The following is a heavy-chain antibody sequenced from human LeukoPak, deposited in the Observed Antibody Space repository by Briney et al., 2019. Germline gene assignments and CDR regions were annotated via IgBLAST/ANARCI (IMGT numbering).Heavy chain of an antibody. Sequence: PGGSLRLSCAASGFTFSSYSMNWVRQPPGKGLEWIGEINHSGSTNYNPSLKSRVTISVDTSKNQFSLKLSSVTAADTAVFYCARLPFPPIVVVPAAILGDGMDVWGQGTTVTVSS. D-gene: IGHD2-2*01. CDR2: INHSGST. CDR3: ARLPFPPIVVVPAAILGDGMDV. CDR1: GFTFSSYS. V-gene: IGHV4-34*01. J-gene: IGHJ6*02.